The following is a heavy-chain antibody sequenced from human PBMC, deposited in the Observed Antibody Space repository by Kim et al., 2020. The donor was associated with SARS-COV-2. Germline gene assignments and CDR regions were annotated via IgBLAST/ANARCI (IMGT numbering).Heavy chain of an antibody. Sequence: GGSLRLSCAASGFTFSSFWMHWVRQAPGKGLVWVSRIDGNGGYTTYADSVRGRFTISRDNAKNTLYLQMNSLRAEDTAVYYCARASPIAAADYWGQGALVTVFS. CDR1: GFTFSSFW. D-gene: IGHD6-13*01. V-gene: IGHV3-74*01. J-gene: IGHJ4*02. CDR3: ARASPIAAADY. CDR2: IDGNGGYT.